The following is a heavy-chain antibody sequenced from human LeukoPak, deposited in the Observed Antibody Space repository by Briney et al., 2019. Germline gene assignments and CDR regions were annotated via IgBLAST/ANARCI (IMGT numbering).Heavy chain of an antibody. J-gene: IGHJ4*02. CDR3: ARGYYFDS. CDR2: ISGSGDNT. Sequence: GESLSLSCAASGFTFTSYAMSWVRQAPGKGLEWVSGISGSGDNTYYADSVKGRFSMSRHNSKNTLYLRMNSLRAEDTATYYCARGYYFDSWGQGTLVTVSS. V-gene: IGHV3-23*01. CDR1: GFTFTSYA.